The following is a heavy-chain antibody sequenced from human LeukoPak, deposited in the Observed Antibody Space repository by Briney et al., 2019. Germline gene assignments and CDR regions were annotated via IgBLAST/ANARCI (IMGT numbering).Heavy chain of an antibody. CDR2: ISYSGST. J-gene: IGHJ4*02. CDR3: ASYADRIFY. V-gene: IGHV4-61*01. CDR1: GVSLSSSRYY. Sequence: SETLSLTCTVCGVSLSSSRYYWGWIRQPPGRGLGWIGYISYSGSTNYHPSLKSRVTISVDTSKNQFSLQLSSVTAADTAVYYCASYADRIFYWGQGTLVTVSS. D-gene: IGHD3-22*01.